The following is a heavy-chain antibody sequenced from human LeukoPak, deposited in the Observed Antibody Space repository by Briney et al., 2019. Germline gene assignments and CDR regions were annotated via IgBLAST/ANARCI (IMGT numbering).Heavy chain of an antibody. CDR1: GFTFSSYA. Sequence: PGGSLRLSCAAPGFTFSSYAMHWVRQAPGKGLEWVAVISYDGSNKYYADSVKGRFTISRDNSKNTLYLQMNSLRAEDTAVYYCARFRRPSIAVAGWYLERGDYYYYYGMDVWGQGTTVTVSS. J-gene: IGHJ6*02. CDR3: ARFRRPSIAVAGWYLERGDYYYYYGMDV. CDR2: ISYDGSNK. D-gene: IGHD6-19*01. V-gene: IGHV3-30-3*01.